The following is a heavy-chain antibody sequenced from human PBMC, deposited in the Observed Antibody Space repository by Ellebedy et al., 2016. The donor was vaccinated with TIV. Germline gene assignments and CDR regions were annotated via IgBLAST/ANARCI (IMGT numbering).Heavy chain of an antibody. V-gene: IGHV3-23*01. CDR1: GFTFSSYA. Sequence: GESLKISCAASGFTFSSYAMSWVRQAPGKGLEWVSAISGSGGSTYYADSVKGRFTISRDNSKNTLYLQMNSLRAEDTAVYYCAKSEVPYPTGWFDPWGQGTLVTVSS. J-gene: IGHJ5*02. D-gene: IGHD1-14*01. CDR3: AKSEVPYPTGWFDP. CDR2: ISGSGGST.